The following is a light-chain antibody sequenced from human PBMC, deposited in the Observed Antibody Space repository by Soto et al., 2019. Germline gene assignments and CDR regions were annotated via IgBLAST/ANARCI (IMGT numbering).Light chain of an antibody. Sequence: EIVLTQSPATLSLSPGERATLSCRASQSVSSYLAWYQQKPGQAPRLLIYDASNRATGIPARFSGSGSGTDFPLPISRLEPEDFAVYYCQQRSHWPPTFGPGTKVDIK. J-gene: IGKJ3*01. CDR3: QQRSHWPPT. CDR1: QSVSSY. CDR2: DAS. V-gene: IGKV3-11*01.